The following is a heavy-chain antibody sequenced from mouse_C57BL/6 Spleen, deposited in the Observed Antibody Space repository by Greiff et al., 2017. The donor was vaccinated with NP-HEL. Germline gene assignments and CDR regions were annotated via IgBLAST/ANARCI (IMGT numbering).Heavy chain of an antibody. J-gene: IGHJ3*01. CDR2: SRNKANDYTT. D-gene: IGHD1-1*01. V-gene: IGHV7-1*01. Sequence: EVKLMESGGGLVQSGRSLRLSCATSGFTFSDFYMEWVRQAPGKGLEWIAASRNKANDYTTEYSASVKGRFIVSRDTSQSILYLQMNALRAEDTAIYYCARDLYYGGFAYWGQGTLVTVSA. CDR3: ARDLYYGGFAY. CDR1: GFTFSDFY.